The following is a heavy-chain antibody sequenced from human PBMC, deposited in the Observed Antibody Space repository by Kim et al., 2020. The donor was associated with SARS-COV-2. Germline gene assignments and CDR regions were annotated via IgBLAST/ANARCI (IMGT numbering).Heavy chain of an antibody. Sequence: SETLSLTCTVSGGSISSYYWSWIRQPAGKGLEWIGRIYTSGSTNYNPSLKSRVTMSVDTSKNQFSLKLSSVTAADTAVYYCARDFMHGGYMVPFFDYWGQGTLVTVSS. J-gene: IGHJ4*02. CDR1: GGSISSYY. V-gene: IGHV4-4*07. CDR3: ARDFMHGGYMVPFFDY. D-gene: IGHD3-10*01. CDR2: IYTSGST.